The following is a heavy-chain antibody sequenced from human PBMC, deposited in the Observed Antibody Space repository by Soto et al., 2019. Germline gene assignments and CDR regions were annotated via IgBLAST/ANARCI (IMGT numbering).Heavy chain of an antibody. CDR3: TTWRSSSWFDY. J-gene: IGHJ4*02. V-gene: IGHV5-51*01. Sequence: PGESLKISCKGSGYSFSTYSIGWVRQMPGKGLEWMGNIFSSDSYARYSPSFQGQVTISVDRSIRTAYLQWSSLKASDTAMYYCTTWRSSSWFDYWGQGTQVTVS. CDR1: GYSFSTYS. D-gene: IGHD6-13*01. CDR2: IFSSDSYA.